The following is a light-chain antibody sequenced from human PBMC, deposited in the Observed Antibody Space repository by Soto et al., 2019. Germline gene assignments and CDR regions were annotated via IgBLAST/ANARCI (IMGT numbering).Light chain of an antibody. J-gene: IGKJ4*01. CDR1: QSVTTY. CDR3: RQRYHGLT. CDR2: GAS. V-gene: IGKV3-11*01. Sequence: EIVLTQSPATLSLSPGGRAALSCRASQSVTTYLAWYQQKPGQAPRLLIYGASNRATGIPARFSGSGSGTDFTLTISSLEPEDFAVYYCRQRYHGLTFGGGTKLEIK.